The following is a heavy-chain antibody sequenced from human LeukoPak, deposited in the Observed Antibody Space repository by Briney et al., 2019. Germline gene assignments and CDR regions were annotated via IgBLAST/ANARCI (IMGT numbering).Heavy chain of an antibody. V-gene: IGHV3-74*01. D-gene: IGHD3-22*01. Sequence: GGSLRLSCAASGFTFSSHWMHWVRQAPGKGLIWVSRIDGDESATYYGDSVKGRFTISRDNAKNTLYLQMNSLRVEDTAVYYCVRTHSSGYYYFDSWGQGTLVTVPS. CDR2: IDGDESAT. CDR3: VRTHSSGYYYFDS. J-gene: IGHJ4*02. CDR1: GFTFSSHW.